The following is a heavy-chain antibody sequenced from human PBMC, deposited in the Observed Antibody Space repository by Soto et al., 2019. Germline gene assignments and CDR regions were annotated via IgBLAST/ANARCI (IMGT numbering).Heavy chain of an antibody. D-gene: IGHD2-15*01. V-gene: IGHV1-18*01. CDR3: ARNSAPVAY. J-gene: IGHJ4*02. CDR1: GYTFTTYG. CDR2: ISAYNGNT. Sequence: QVQLVQSGAEVKKPGASVKVSCKASGYTFTTYGISWVRQAPGQGLEWMGWISAYNGNTNYTQKLQGRVTMTTDTTAMSATMELRSLRSDCTTVICCARNSAPVAYWSLG.